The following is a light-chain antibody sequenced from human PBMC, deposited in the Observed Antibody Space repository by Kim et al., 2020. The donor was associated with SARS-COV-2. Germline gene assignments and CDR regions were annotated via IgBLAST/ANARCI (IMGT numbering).Light chain of an antibody. Sequence: SPGERATLSCRASQTMSYNLAWYQQKPGQAPRLLIYGASTRATGIPARFSGSGSGTEFTLTISSLQSEDFALYYCQQYNNWPPWTFGQGTKVDIK. CDR3: QQYNNWPPWT. CDR1: QTMSYN. CDR2: GAS. J-gene: IGKJ1*01. V-gene: IGKV3-15*01.